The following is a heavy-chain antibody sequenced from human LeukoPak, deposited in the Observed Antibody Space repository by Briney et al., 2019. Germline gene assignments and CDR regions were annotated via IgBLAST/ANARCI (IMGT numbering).Heavy chain of an antibody. D-gene: IGHD6-19*01. CDR1: GFTFSDYY. CDR2: ISCSSSYT. CDR3: ARPSDSSGWYGTVYDY. Sequence: GGSLRLSCAASGFTFSDYYMSWIRQAPGKGLEWVSYISCSSSYTNYADSVKGRFSISRDNAKNSLYLQMNSLRAEDTAVYYCARPSDSSGWYGTVYDYWGQGTLVSVSS. J-gene: IGHJ4*02. V-gene: IGHV3-11*03.